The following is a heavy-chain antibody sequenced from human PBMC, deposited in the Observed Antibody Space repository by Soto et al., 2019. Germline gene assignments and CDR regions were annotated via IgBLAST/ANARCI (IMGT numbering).Heavy chain of an antibody. V-gene: IGHV3-21*01. D-gene: IGHD2-15*01. CDR3: ARDARGFSADALKL. J-gene: IGHJ4*02. Sequence: PGGSLRLSCAASGFTFSSYSMNWVRQAPGKGLEWVSSISSSSSYIYYADSEKGRFTISRDNAKNSLYLQMNSLRAEDTAVYYCARDARGFSADALKLWGQGTLVTVSS. CDR1: GFTFSSYS. CDR2: ISSSSSYI.